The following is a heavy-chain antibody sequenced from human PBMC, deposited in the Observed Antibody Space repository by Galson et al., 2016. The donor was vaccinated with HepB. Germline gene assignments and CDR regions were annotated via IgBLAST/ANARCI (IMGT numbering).Heavy chain of an antibody. V-gene: IGHV3-7*03. CDR1: GFTFGSVW. D-gene: IGHD3-22*01. CDR3: ALYYYDSSGFAEYFQH. Sequence: LRLSCATSGFTFGSVWMSWVRQAPGKGLEWVANIKPDGSERYYVDSLKGRFTISRDNAKNSLYLQMNNLRAEDTAVYYCALYYYDSSGFAEYFQHWGQGTRVTVSS. CDR2: IKPDGSER. J-gene: IGHJ1*01.